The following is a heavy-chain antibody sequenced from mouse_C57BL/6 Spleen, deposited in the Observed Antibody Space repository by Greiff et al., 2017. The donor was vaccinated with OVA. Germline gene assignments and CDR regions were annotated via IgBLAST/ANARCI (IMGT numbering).Heavy chain of an antibody. J-gene: IGHJ2*01. CDR3: ARERYDYGGDY. D-gene: IGHD2-4*01. V-gene: IGHV1-81*01. CDR1: GYTFTSYG. CDR2: IYPRSGNT. Sequence: VKLQESGAELARPGASVKLSCKASGYTFTSYGISWVKQRTGQGLEWIGEIYPRSGNTYYNEKFKGKATLTADKSSSTAYMELRSLTSEDSAVYFCARERYDYGGDYWGQGTTLTVSS.